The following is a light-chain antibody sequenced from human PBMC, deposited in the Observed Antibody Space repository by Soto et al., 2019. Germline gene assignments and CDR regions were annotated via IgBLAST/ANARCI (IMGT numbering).Light chain of an antibody. CDR3: QQYNVWPLT. J-gene: IGKJ4*01. CDR2: VAS. Sequence: EIVMTQSTATLSVSPGERATRSCRASQSVSSNLAWYQQKPGQPPQLLIYVASTRATGIPARFSGSGSGTEFTLTISSLQSEDFAVYYCQQYNVWPLTFGGGTKVEFK. CDR1: QSVSSN. V-gene: IGKV3-15*01.